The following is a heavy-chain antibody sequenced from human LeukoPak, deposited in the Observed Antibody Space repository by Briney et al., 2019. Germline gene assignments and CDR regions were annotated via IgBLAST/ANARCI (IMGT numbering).Heavy chain of an antibody. D-gene: IGHD5-18*01. CDR2: ISSSSSYI. V-gene: IGHV3-21*01. J-gene: IGHJ4*02. Sequence: GWSLRLSCAASGFTFSSYSMNWVRQAPGKGLEWVSSISSSSSYIYYADSVKGRFTISRDNAKNSLYLQVNSLRVEDMAFYYCARDLAYSRLDYWGQGMLVTVSS. CDR1: GFTFSSYS. CDR3: ARDLAYSRLDY.